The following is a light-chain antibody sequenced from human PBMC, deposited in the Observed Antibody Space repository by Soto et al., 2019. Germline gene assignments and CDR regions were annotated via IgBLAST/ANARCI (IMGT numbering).Light chain of an antibody. V-gene: IGLV1-47*01. CDR2: ANS. Sequence: QSVLTQPPSASGTPGQTVIISCSGSRSDIGSNSVNWYRQLPGTAPKLVIYANSQRPSGVPDRFSGSKSGTSASLAISGLRSEDEADYYCATWDDSLRGVLFGGGTKLTVL. CDR3: ATWDDSLRGVL. J-gene: IGLJ2*01. CDR1: RSDIGSNS.